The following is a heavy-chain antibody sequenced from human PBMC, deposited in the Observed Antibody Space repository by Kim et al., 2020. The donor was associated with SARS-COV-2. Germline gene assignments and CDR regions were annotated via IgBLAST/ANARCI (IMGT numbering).Heavy chain of an antibody. CDR2: IKKDGSEN. Sequence: GGSLRLSCVASEFSFRNYWMAWVRQASGKGLEWVATIKKDGSENYYADSVKGRFTISRDNANNSMNLQMSSLRVEDTAVYYCARNAYYNGLDVWGQGTTVTVS. CDR1: EFSFRNYW. CDR3: ARNAYYNGLDV. J-gene: IGHJ6*02. V-gene: IGHV3-7*01.